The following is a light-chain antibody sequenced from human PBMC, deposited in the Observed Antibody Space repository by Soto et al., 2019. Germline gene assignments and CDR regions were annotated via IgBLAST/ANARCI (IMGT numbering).Light chain of an antibody. CDR1: QSLSSRH. V-gene: IGKV3-20*01. Sequence: VLTQSPGTLSLSPGERGTLSCRASQSLSSRHLAWYQQKPGQAPRLLIYGAFSRAAGIPDGFSGSGSGTDFTLTISRLEPEDFAVYYCQVYSFGQGTRLELK. CDR3: QVYS. CDR2: GAF. J-gene: IGKJ2*03.